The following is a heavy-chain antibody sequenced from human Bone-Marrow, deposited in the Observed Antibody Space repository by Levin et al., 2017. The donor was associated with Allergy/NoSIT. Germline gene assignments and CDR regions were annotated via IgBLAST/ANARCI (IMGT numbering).Heavy chain of an antibody. CDR1: GYSLSDLA. CDR3: ASKVRDIYAFDI. J-gene: IGHJ3*02. D-gene: IGHD2-15*01. Sequence: GGSLRLSCKVSGYSLSDLAMHWVRQAPGKGLEWMGGFEPEDGETIYAQHFHDRVTLTEDTSTDTAYMELSSLTSEDTALYYCASKVRDIYAFDIWGQGTAVTVSS. CDR2: FEPEDGET. V-gene: IGHV1-24*01.